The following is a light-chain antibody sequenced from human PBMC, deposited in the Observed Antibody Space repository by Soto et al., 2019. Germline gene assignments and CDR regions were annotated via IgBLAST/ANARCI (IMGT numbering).Light chain of an antibody. V-gene: IGKV4-1*01. CDR1: QSVFFNSNNKNY. CDR3: QQYYNIPPT. J-gene: IGKJ1*01. CDR2: WAS. Sequence: DIVMTQSPDSLAVSLGERATINCKSSQSVFFNSNNKNYLAWYQQKPGQPPKLLIYWASTRESGVPDRFSGSGSGTDFTLPVSSLQAEDVAFYYCQQYYNIPPTFGQGTKVDI.